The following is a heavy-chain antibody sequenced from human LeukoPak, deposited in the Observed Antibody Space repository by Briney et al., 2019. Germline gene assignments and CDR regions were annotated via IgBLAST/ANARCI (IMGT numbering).Heavy chain of an antibody. CDR3: ARASYPGYSSGWPTPHFDY. V-gene: IGHV4-59*12. Sequence: PSETLSLTCTVSGGSMTNYYWSWMRQPPGKGLEWLAYIYYSGSTNYNPSLKSRVTISVDKSKNQFSLKLSSVTAADTAVYYCARASYPGYSSGWPTPHFDYWGQGTLVTVSS. CDR1: GGSMTNYY. J-gene: IGHJ4*02. D-gene: IGHD6-19*01. CDR2: IYYSGST.